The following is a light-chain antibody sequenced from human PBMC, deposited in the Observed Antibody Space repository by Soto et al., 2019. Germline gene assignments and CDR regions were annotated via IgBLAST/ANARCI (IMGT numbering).Light chain of an antibody. CDR3: QQYNTWPPIT. V-gene: IGKV3-15*01. Sequence: EIVMTQSPATLSVSPRETATLSCRASQSVSSNLAWYQQKPGQATRLIIYGASIRANGIPARFSGSGSWTEFSLTISSLQSEDFAAYYCQQYNTWPPITFGQGTRLEIK. CDR2: GAS. CDR1: QSVSSN. J-gene: IGKJ5*01.